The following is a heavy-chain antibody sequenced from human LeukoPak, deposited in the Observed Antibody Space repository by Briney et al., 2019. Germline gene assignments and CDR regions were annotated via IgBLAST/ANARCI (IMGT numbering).Heavy chain of an antibody. CDR3: ARIMEHCSSTSCYYGMDV. J-gene: IGHJ6*02. V-gene: IGHV1-69*13. CDR1: GGTFNNYA. CDR2: IIPLFRTA. Sequence: ASVKVSCKTYGGTFNNYAINWVRQAPGQGLEWMGGIIPLFRTANYAQNFQGRVTITADESTRTAYMELSSLRSEDTAVYYCARIMEHCSSTSCYYGMDVWGQGTTVTVSS. D-gene: IGHD2-2*01.